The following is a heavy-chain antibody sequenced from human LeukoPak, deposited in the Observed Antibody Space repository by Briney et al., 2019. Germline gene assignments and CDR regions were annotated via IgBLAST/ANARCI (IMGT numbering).Heavy chain of an antibody. CDR2: MNPNSGNT. CDR3: ARSRDPLTKRWLQSIYYYGMDV. J-gene: IGHJ6*02. Sequence: ASVKVPCKASGYTFTSYDINWVRQATGQGLEWMGWMNPNSGNTGYAQKFQGRVTMTRNTSISTAYMELSSLRSEDTAVYYCARSRDPLTKRWLQSIYYYGMDVWGQGTTVTVSS. D-gene: IGHD5-24*01. V-gene: IGHV1-8*01. CDR1: GYTFTSYD.